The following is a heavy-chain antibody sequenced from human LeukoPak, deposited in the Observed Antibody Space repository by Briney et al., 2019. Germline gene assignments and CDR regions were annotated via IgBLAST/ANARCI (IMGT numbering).Heavy chain of an antibody. Sequence: QPGGSLRLSCAASGFTVSSNYMSWVRQAPGKGLEWVSLIDSGGSTYYADSVKGRFTISRDNSKNTLYLQMNSLRAEDTAMYYCARWAGSHYYYGMDVWGQGTMVTVSS. CDR3: ARWAGSHYYYGMDV. CDR1: GFTVSSNY. D-gene: IGHD1-26*01. V-gene: IGHV3-66*01. CDR2: IDSGGST. J-gene: IGHJ6*02.